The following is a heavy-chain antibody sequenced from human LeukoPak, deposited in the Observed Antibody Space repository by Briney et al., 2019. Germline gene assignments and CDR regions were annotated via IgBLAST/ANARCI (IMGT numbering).Heavy chain of an antibody. Sequence: ASVKVSCKASGYTFTSYGISWVRQAPGQGLEWMGWINTNTGNPTYAQGFTGRFVFSLDTSVSTAYLQISSLKAEDTAVYYCARDRPGPGQQDWFDPWGQGTLVTVSS. J-gene: IGHJ5*02. D-gene: IGHD6-13*01. CDR1: GYTFTSYG. V-gene: IGHV7-4-1*02. CDR2: INTNTGNP. CDR3: ARDRPGPGQQDWFDP.